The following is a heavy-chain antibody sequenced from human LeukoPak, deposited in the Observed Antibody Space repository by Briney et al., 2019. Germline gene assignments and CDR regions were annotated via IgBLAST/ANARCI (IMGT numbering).Heavy chain of an antibody. J-gene: IGHJ4*02. CDR2: VNAYNGKT. V-gene: IGHV1-18*01. D-gene: IGHD4-17*01. Sequence: AAVKVSCKPSLYTLTSYVIRWVRPAPGQGGDWVGWVNAYNGKTNFAQKLQGRGTMTTDTSPRTAYMDPRSRRSHDTAVYYCARDRFLYGALGYWGQGTLVTVST. CDR1: LYTLTSYV. CDR3: ARDRFLYGALGY.